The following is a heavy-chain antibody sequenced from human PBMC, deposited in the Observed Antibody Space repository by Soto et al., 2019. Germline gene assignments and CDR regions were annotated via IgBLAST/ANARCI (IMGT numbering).Heavy chain of an antibody. CDR2: ISYDGSNK. J-gene: IGHJ4*02. Sequence: QVQLVESGGGVVQPGRSLRLSCAASGFTFSSYGMYWVRQAPGKGLEWVAVISYDGSNKYYADSVKGRFTISRDNSKNTLYLQMNSLRAEDTAVYYCAKHWNYAAESDYWGQGTLVTVSS. CDR3: AKHWNYAAESDY. D-gene: IGHD1-7*01. V-gene: IGHV3-30*18. CDR1: GFTFSSYG.